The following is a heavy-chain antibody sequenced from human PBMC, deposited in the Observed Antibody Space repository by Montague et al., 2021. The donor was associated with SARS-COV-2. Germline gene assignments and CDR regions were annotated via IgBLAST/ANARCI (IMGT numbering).Heavy chain of an antibody. Sequence: SETLSLTCTVPGGSISSSSYYCCWIRQPPGKVLEWTGSIYYSGSTYYNPSLKSRVTISVDTSKNQFSLKLSSVTAADTAVYYCATYYDILTGYYIDGFDIWGQGTMVTVSS. J-gene: IGHJ3*02. CDR3: ATYYDILTGYYIDGFDI. CDR2: IYYSGST. D-gene: IGHD3-9*01. V-gene: IGHV4-39*01. CDR1: GGSISSSSYY.